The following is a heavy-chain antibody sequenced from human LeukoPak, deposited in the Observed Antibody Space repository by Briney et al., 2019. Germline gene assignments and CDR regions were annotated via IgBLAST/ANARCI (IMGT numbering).Heavy chain of an antibody. CDR3: AKDGRIAVAGTLGGDWFDP. CDR2: ISGSGGST. CDR1: GFTFSSYA. V-gene: IGHV3-23*01. D-gene: IGHD6-19*01. J-gene: IGHJ5*02. Sequence: GGSLRLSCAASGFTFSSYAMSWVREAPGKGLEWVSAISGSGGSTYYADSVKGRFTISRDNSKNTLYLQMNSLRAEDTAVYYCAKDGRIAVAGTLGGDWFDPWGQGTLVTVSS.